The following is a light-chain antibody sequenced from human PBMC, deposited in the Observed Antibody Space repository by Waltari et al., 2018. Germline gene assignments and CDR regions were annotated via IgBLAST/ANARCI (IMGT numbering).Light chain of an antibody. CDR3: AAWDDSLSGRV. V-gene: IGLV1-47*01. CDR2: RNK. Sequence: QSVLTQPPSASGTPGQRVPISCSGSRSNIGSNYVYWYQQVPGTAPKLLIYRNKQRPSGVPDRFSGSESGTSASLAISGLRSEDEVDYYCAAWDDSLSGRVFGGGTKVTVL. J-gene: IGLJ3*02. CDR1: RSNIGSNY.